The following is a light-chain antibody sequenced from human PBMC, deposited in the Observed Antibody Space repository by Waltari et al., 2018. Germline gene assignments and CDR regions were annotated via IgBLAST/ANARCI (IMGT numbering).Light chain of an antibody. CDR2: EVN. Sequence: QSALTQPPSASGSPGQSVRITCTGASSDVGDFNSVSWYQHHPDQAPTLLIYEVNKRPSGVPYRCSGSKSGYTASLTVSGLQAEDEAFYYCGSFVRGNKLLFGGGTRLTVL. V-gene: IGLV2-8*01. CDR3: GSFVRGNKLL. J-gene: IGLJ2*01. CDR1: SSDVGDFNS.